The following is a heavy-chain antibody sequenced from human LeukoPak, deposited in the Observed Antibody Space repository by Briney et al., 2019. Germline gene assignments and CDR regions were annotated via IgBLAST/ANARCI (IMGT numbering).Heavy chain of an antibody. J-gene: IGHJ4*02. Sequence: SVKVSCKASGGTFSSYAISWVRQAPGQGLEWMGGIIPIFGTANYAQKFQGRVTITADESTSTAYMELSSLRSEDTAVYYCARGNRIVGATWGYFDYWGQGTLVTVSS. CDR2: IIPIFGTA. D-gene: IGHD1-26*01. V-gene: IGHV1-69*13. CDR3: ARGNRIVGATWGYFDY. CDR1: GGTFSSYA.